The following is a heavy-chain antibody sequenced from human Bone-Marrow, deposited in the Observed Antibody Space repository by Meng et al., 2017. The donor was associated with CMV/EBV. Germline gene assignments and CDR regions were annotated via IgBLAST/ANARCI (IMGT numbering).Heavy chain of an antibody. CDR2: ISESGASK. D-gene: IGHD2-15*01. CDR3: AKDETVGATSPFDY. V-gene: IGHV3-23*01. Sequence: GGSLRLSCEVSGFTFRSYFMSWDRQAPGKGLEWVAVISESGASKYYADSVRGRFFISRDNSRDTLYLQMKNLRADDTAAYYCAKDETVGATSPFDYWGQGTPVTVSS. CDR1: GFTFRSYF. J-gene: IGHJ4*02.